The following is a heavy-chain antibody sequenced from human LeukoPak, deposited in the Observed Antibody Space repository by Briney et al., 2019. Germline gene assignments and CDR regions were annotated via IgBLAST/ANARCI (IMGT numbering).Heavy chain of an antibody. D-gene: IGHD5-12*01. Sequence: SETLSLTCTVSGGSISSYYWSWIRQPPGKGLEWIGYIYYSGSTNYNPSLKSRVTISVDTSKNQFSLKLSSVTAADTAVYYCARDRKPSGYYYYYYGMDVWGQGTTVTVSS. V-gene: IGHV4-59*12. J-gene: IGHJ6*02. CDR2: IYYSGST. CDR3: ARDRKPSGYYYYYYGMDV. CDR1: GGSISSYY.